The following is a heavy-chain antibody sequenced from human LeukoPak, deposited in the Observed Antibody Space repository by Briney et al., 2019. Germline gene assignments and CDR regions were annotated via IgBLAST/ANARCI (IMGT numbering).Heavy chain of an antibody. J-gene: IGHJ6*03. CDR3: ARVYHGWQLVRNYYYMDV. D-gene: IGHD6-13*01. CDR2: INSDGSST. CDR1: GFTFSSYW. V-gene: IGHV3-74*01. Sequence: QPGGSLRLSCAASGFTFSSYWMHWVRQAPGKGLVWVSRINSDGSSTSYADSVKGRFTISRDNAKNTLYLQMNSLRAEDTAVYYCARVYHGWQLVRNYYYMDVWGQGTMVTVSS.